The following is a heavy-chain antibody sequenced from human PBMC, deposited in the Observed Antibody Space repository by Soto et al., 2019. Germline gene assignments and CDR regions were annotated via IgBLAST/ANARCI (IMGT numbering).Heavy chain of an antibody. CDR2: AHHSGRT. J-gene: IGHJ4*02. CDR1: GGSMSSSNW. Sequence: SETLSLTCTVSGGSMSSSNWWNWVRQSPGKGLEWIGEAHHSGRTNYNPSLKSRVTISVDKSKNHFSLNLSSVTAADMAVYYCARSEATGLDYWGQGTLVTVSS. CDR3: ARSEATGLDY. D-gene: IGHD1-26*01. V-gene: IGHV4-4*02.